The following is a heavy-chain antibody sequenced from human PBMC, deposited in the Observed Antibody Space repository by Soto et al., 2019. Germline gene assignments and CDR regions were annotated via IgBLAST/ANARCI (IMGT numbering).Heavy chain of an antibody. J-gene: IGHJ6*02. CDR1: GDTFYNYA. V-gene: IGHV1-69*01. D-gene: IGHD6-6*01. CDR2: LIPIFGTA. CDR3: ARTYSSASWGRYYYYYYGMDV. Sequence: QVQVVQSGAEVKKPGSSVKVSCKASGDTFYNYAISWVRQAPGRGLEWVGGLIPIFGTANYAHKFQGRVTMNADESATTAYMELSSVRPGDTAVYYCARTYSSASWGRYYYYYYGMDVWGQGTTVTVSS.